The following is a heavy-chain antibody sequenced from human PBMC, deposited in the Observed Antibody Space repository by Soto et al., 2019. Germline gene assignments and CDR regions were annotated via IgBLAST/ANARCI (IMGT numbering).Heavy chain of an antibody. Sequence: QVQLVQSGAEVKKPGGSVRISCRASGYSFTSTYVHWVRQAPGQGPEWMGIINPAGGTTFYAQKFQGRLTITTDTSTDTVFIDLNDLTSGDTAVYFCALKVVTYYDNWGQGTLLTVSS. CDR2: INPAGGTT. J-gene: IGHJ4*02. V-gene: IGHV1-46*01. CDR3: ALKVVTYYDN. CDR1: GYSFTSTY. D-gene: IGHD2-21*02.